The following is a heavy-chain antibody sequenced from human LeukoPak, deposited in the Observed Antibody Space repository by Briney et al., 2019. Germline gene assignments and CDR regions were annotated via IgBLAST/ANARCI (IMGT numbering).Heavy chain of an antibody. CDR2: ISYDGSNK. CDR1: GFTFSSYA. J-gene: IGHJ4*02. D-gene: IGHD3-22*01. Sequence: GGSLRLSCEAPGFTFSSYAMSWVRQAPGKGLDWVAVISYDGSNKYYADSVKGRFTISRDNSKNTLCLQMNSLRAEDTAVYYCARPNYYDSSGYLIWGQGTLVTVSS. CDR3: ARPNYYDSSGYLI. V-gene: IGHV3-30-3*01.